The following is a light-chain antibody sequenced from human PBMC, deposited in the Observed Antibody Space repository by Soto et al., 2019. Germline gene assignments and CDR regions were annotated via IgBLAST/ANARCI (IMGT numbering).Light chain of an antibody. CDR3: QQYNTYSE. Sequence: IQMTQSPSTLSASVGDRVTITCRASQTIYNWLAWYQQKPGKAPNLLIYDASTLEGGVPSRFSGSGSETEFTLTISSLQPDDFATYYCQQYNTYSEFGQGTKVDIK. V-gene: IGKV1-5*01. J-gene: IGKJ1*01. CDR2: DAS. CDR1: QTIYNW.